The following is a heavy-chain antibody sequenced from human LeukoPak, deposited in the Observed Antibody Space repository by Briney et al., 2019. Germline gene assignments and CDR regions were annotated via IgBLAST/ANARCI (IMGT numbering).Heavy chain of an antibody. D-gene: IGHD3-16*01. J-gene: IGHJ4*02. V-gene: IGHV3-53*01. CDR3: ARDLQRGGIDY. CDR1: GGSISSSSYY. CDR2: IYSGGST. Sequence: ETLSLTCTVSGGSISSSSYYWGWIRQAPGKGLEWVSVIYSGGSTYYADSVKGRFTISRDNSKNTLYLQMNSLRAEDTAVYYCARDLQRGGIDYWGQGTLVTVSS.